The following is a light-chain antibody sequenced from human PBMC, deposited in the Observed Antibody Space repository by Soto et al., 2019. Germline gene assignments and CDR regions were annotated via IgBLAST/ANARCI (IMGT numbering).Light chain of an antibody. CDR3: QSYDSSLRV. CDR1: SSRASYD. CDR2: GNS. J-gene: IGLJ2*01. V-gene: IGLV1-40*01. Sequence: QSVLTQPPSVSGAPGQRVTISCTGSSSRASYDVHWYQQLPGTAPKLLIYGNSNRPSGVPDRFSGSKSGTSASLAITGLQAEDEADYYCQSYDSSLRVFGGGTKLTDL.